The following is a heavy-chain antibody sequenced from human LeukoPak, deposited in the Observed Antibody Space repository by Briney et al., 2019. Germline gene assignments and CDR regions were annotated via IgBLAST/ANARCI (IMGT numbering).Heavy chain of an antibody. J-gene: IGHJ4*02. D-gene: IGHD5-24*01. CDR1: GGSINSYY. Sequence: SETLSLTCTVSGGSINSYYWSWIRQPPGKGLEWIGCFYNSGSTNYNPSLKSRVTISVDTSKNHFSLKLNSVTAADTAVYYCAGTTRWLAFDYWGQGTLVTVSS. CDR2: FYNSGST. CDR3: AGTTRWLAFDY. V-gene: IGHV4-59*01.